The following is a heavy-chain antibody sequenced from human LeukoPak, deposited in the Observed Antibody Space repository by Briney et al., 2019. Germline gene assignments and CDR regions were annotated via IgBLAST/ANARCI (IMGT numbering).Heavy chain of an antibody. J-gene: IGHJ4*02. D-gene: IGHD2-2*01. CDR1: GFDFSTYA. V-gene: IGHV3-30-3*01. CDR2: ISYDGSNK. Sequence: GGSLRLSCAASGFDFSTYAINWVRQAPGKGLEWVAVISYDGSNKYYADSVKGRFTISRDNSKNTLYLQMNSLRAEDTAVYYCARKIGYCSSTSCAIDYWGQGTLVTVSS. CDR3: ARKIGYCSSTSCAIDY.